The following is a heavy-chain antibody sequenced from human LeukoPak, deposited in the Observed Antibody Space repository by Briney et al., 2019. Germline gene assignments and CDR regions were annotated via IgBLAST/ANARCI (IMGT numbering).Heavy chain of an antibody. CDR3: ARGRAVYCSSTSCYGTPDY. CDR2: ISAYNGIT. J-gene: IGHJ4*02. D-gene: IGHD2-2*01. CDR1: GYTFTSYG. Sequence: ASVKVSCKASGYTFTSYGISWVRQAPGQGLEWMGWISAYNGITNYAQKLQGRVTMTTDTSTSTAYMELRSLRSDDTAVYYCARGRAVYCSSTSCYGTPDYWGQGTLVTVSS. V-gene: IGHV1-18*01.